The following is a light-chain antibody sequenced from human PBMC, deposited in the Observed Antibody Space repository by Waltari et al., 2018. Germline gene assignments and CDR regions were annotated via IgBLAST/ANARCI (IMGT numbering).Light chain of an antibody. CDR2: FGS. J-gene: IGKJ1*01. CDR1: QSLRHRNGNNY. Sequence: IVMTQSPLSLPVTPGEPASISSRSSQSLRHRNGNNYLDWYLQKPGHSPQRLIYFGSNLASGVPDRFSGSGSGTDFTLKISRVEAEDVGVYYCMQSLQALWTFGQGTKVEIK. V-gene: IGKV2-28*01. CDR3: MQSLQALWT.